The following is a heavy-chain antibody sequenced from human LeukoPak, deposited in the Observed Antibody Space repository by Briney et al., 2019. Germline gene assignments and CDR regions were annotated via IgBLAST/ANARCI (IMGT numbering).Heavy chain of an antibody. CDR2: IKQDGSEK. V-gene: IGHV3-7*01. D-gene: IGHD2-2*02. CDR1: GFTFSSYW. Sequence: GGSLRLSCAASGFTFSSYWMSWVRQAPGKGLEWVANIKQDGSEKYYVDSVKGRFTISRDNAKNSLYLQMNSLRAEDTAAYYCARYHIVVVPAAILPWFDPWGQGTLVTVSS. J-gene: IGHJ5*02. CDR3: ARYHIVVVPAAILPWFDP.